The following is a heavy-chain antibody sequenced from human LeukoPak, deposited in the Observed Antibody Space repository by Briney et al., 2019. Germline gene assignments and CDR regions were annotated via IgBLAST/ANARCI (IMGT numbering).Heavy chain of an antibody. D-gene: IGHD3-10*01. J-gene: IGHJ4*02. CDR3: ARDYYGSRSYIFDY. CDR1: GVTCSSYE. V-gene: IGHV3-48*03. Sequence: GGALRLFCAASGVTCSSYEMNGGRQAPGKGLEGCSYISSSGSTIYCADSVKGRFTISRDDAKNSLYLQIHSLRAEDTAVHYCARDYYGSRSYIFDYWGQGTLLTVSS. CDR2: ISSSGSTI.